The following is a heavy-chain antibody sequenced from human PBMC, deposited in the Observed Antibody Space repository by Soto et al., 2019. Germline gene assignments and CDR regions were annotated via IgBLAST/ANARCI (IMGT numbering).Heavy chain of an antibody. CDR2: IYYSGST. Sequence: SETLSLTCTVSGGSISSYYWSWIRQPPGKGLEWIGFIYYSGSTNYNPSLKSRVTISVDPSKNQLSLKLSSVTVADTAVYYCARYSGTYYVYWGQGSLVTVSS. V-gene: IGHV4-59*01. D-gene: IGHD1-26*01. CDR3: ARYSGTYYVY. CDR1: GGSISSYY. J-gene: IGHJ4*02.